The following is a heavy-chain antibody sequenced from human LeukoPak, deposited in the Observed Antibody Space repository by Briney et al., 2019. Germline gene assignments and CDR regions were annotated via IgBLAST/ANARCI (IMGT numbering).Heavy chain of an antibody. D-gene: IGHD6-13*01. V-gene: IGHV1-46*01. Sequence: ASVTVSCKASGYTFTSYYMHWVRQAPGQGLEGMGIINPSGGSTSYAQKFQGRVTMTRDTSTSTVYTELNSLRSEDTAVYYCARGPLGSSSWYFLDPYFDYWGQGTLVTVSS. J-gene: IGHJ4*02. CDR3: ARGPLGSSSWYFLDPYFDY. CDR1: GYTFTSYY. CDR2: INPSGGST.